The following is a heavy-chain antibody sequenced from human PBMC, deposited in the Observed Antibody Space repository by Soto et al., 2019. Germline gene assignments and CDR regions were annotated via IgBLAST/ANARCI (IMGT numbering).Heavy chain of an antibody. CDR2: MSPNTRNT. D-gene: IGHD6-13*01. CDR1: GYGYTSYD. V-gene: IGHV1-8*01. J-gene: IGHJ4*02. CDR3: ASTFRIAPAGLAY. Sequence: VPVKVCSEACGYGYTSYDMNWVRQEKRKGLEWMGWMSPNTRNTGYAQKFQGRVSMTMNTSISTAYMELSSLRSEDTSVFYCASTFRIAPAGLAYWGEGTLVTVSS.